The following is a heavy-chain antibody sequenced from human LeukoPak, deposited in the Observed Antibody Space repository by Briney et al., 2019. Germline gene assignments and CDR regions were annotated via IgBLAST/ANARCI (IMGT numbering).Heavy chain of an antibody. J-gene: IGHJ3*02. CDR1: GYTFTSYY. Sequence: GASVKVSCKASGYTFTSYYMHWVRQAPGQGLEWMGIINPSGGSTSYAQKFQGRVTMTRDTSTSTVYMELSSLRSEDTAVYYCARESIMITFGGVGAFDIWGQGTMVTVSS. CDR2: INPSGGST. CDR3: ARESIMITFGGVGAFDI. V-gene: IGHV1-46*01. D-gene: IGHD3-16*01.